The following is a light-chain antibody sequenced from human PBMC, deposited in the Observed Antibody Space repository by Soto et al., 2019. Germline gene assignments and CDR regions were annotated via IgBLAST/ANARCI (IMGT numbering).Light chain of an antibody. CDR1: STDVGAFRY. Sequence: QSVLTQPRSVSGSPGQSITISCTGTSTDVGAFRYVSWYQQHPGKAPKIIMYDVSERPSGVPDRFSGSKSGNTASLTISGLQTEDEADYYCCSYAGRYTRVFGGGTKLTVL. V-gene: IGLV2-11*01. CDR2: DVS. J-gene: IGLJ3*02. CDR3: CSYAGRYTRV.